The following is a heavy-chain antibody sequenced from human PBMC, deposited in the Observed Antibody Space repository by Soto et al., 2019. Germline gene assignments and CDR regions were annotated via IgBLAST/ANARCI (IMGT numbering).Heavy chain of an antibody. V-gene: IGHV4-31*03. CDR2: ISYSGST. J-gene: IGHJ6*02. Sequence: SETLSLTCTVSGGSISSGGYYWSWIRQHPGTGLEWIGHISYSGSTYYNTSLKSRVTISVDTSRNQFSLIVNSVTAADTAVYYCARGRDIVGATRPYYYYGMDVWGQGTTVTVSS. CDR3: ARGRDIVGATRPYYYYGMDV. D-gene: IGHD1-26*01. CDR1: GGSISSGGYY.